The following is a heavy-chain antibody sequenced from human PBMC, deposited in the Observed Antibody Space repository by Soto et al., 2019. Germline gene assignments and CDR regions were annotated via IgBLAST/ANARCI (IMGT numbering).Heavy chain of an antibody. J-gene: IGHJ6*02. CDR1: GYSFTNSF. CDR3: ASDSSPIAPLSNDQDAASCYGLDI. Sequence: ASVKVSCKASGYSFTNSFMHWVRQAPGQGLEWVGIMSPSSGGTRYAQKFQGRVTMTRDTSTTTVYMELSRLRSEDTAVYFCASDSSPIAPLSNDQDAASCYGLDIWGQGTTVTVSS. D-gene: IGHD1-1*01. CDR2: MSPSSGGT. V-gene: IGHV1-46*01.